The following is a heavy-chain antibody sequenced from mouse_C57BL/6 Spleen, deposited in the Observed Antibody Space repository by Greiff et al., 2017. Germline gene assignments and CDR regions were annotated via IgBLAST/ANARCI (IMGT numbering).Heavy chain of an antibody. D-gene: IGHD1-1*01. CDR3: ARVHYYGSIDY. CDR1: GFTFSDYY. Sequence: EVMLVESEGGLVQPGSSMKLSCTASGFTFSDYYMAWVRQVPEKGLEWVANINYDGSSTYYLDSLKSRFIISRDNAKNILYLQMSSLKSEDTATYYCARVHYYGSIDYWGQGTTLTVSS. CDR2: INYDGSST. V-gene: IGHV5-16*01. J-gene: IGHJ2*01.